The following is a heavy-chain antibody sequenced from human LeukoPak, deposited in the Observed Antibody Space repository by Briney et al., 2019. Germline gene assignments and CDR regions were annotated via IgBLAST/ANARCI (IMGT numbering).Heavy chain of an antibody. D-gene: IGHD6-19*01. CDR3: AAVAVAGTPRDY. CDR2: IWYDGSNK. Sequence: PGGSLRLSCAASGFTFSSYGMHWVRQAPGKGLEWVAVIWYDGSNKYYADSVKGRFTISRDNSKNTLYLQMNSLRAEDTAVYYCAAVAVAGTPRDYWGQGTLVTASS. J-gene: IGHJ4*02. V-gene: IGHV3-33*01. CDR1: GFTFSSYG.